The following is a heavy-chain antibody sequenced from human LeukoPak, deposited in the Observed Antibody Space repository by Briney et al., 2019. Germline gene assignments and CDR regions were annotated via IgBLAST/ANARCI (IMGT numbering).Heavy chain of an antibody. V-gene: IGHV4-39*07. J-gene: IGHJ3*02. D-gene: IGHD1-26*01. Sequence: SETLSLTCTVSGGSISSSSYYWGWIRQPPGKGLEWIGSIYYNGSTYYNPSLKSRVTISVDTSKNQFSLKLSSVTAADTAVYYCAIADIVGANPSQAFDIWGQGTMVTVSS. CDR1: GGSISSSSYY. CDR2: IYYNGST. CDR3: AIADIVGANPSQAFDI.